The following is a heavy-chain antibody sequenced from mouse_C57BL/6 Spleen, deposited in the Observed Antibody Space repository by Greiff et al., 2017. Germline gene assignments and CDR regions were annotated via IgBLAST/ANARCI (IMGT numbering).Heavy chain of an antibody. CDR3: ARSHSNYLDG. V-gene: IGHV1-52*01. CDR1: GYTFTSYW. D-gene: IGHD2-5*01. CDR2: IDPSDSET. J-gene: IGHJ2*01. Sequence: QVQLQQPGAELVRPGSSVKLSCTASGYTFTSYWMHWVKQRPIQGLEWIGNIDPSDSETHYNQKFKDKATLTVDKSSSTAYMQLSSLTSEDSAVYYCARSHSNYLDGWGKGTTLSVAS.